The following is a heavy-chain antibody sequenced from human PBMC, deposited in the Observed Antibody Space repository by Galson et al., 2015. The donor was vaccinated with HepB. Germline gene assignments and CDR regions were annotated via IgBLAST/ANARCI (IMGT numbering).Heavy chain of an antibody. D-gene: IGHD2-2*01. V-gene: IGHV5-51*01. CDR2: IYPGDSDT. Sequence: QSGAEVKKPGESLRISCKGSGYSFTSYWIGWVRQMPGKGLEWMGIIYPGDSDTRYSPSFQGQVTISADKSISTAYLQWSSLKASDTAMYYCARQAQPAAFYYYGMDVWGQGTTVTVSS. CDR3: ARQAQPAAFYYYGMDV. J-gene: IGHJ6*02. CDR1: GYSFTSYW.